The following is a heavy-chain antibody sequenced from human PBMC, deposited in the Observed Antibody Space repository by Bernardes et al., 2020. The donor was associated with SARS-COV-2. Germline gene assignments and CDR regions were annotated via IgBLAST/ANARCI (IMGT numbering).Heavy chain of an antibody. Sequence: ASVKVSCKVSGYTLTELSMHWVRQAPGKGLEWMGGFDPEDGETIYAQKFQGRVTMTEDTSTDTAYMELSSLRSEDTAVYYCATTTVTTVNWFDPGAREPWSPSPQ. CDR2: FDPEDGET. CDR3: ATTTVTTVNWFDP. CDR1: GYTLTELS. D-gene: IGHD4-17*01. V-gene: IGHV1-24*01. J-gene: IGHJ5*02.